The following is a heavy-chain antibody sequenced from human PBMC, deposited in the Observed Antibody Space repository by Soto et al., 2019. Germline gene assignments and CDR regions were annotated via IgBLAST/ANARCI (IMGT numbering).Heavy chain of an antibody. D-gene: IGHD2-2*01. CDR1: GFTFSSYS. CDR2: ISSSSSTI. V-gene: IGHV3-48*01. CDR3: ARMGGGCSSPTCPAGDAFDI. J-gene: IGHJ3*02. Sequence: EVQLVESGGGLVQPGGSLRLSCAASGFTFSSYSINWVRQAPGKGLEWVSYISSSSSTIYYADSVKGRFTISRDNAKNSLYRKRKTGRAGDRAVYYWARMGGGCSSPTCPAGDAFDIGGKGKMVTVSS.